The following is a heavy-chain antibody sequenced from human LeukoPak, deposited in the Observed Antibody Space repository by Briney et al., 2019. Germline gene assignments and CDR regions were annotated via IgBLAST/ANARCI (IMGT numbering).Heavy chain of an antibody. D-gene: IGHD6-13*01. CDR3: SRGLEYSSSWYSYYYYYGLDV. J-gene: IGHJ6*04. CDR1: GFTFSKYA. V-gene: IGHV3-30*04. CDR2: TSYDGSAN. Sequence: PGRSLRLSCAASGFTFSKYAMHWVRQAPGKGLEWVAVTSYDGSANYYPDSVKGRFTISRDNSKDSLYLQMNSLRAEDTAVYYCSRGLEYSSSWYSYYYYYGLDVWGKGTTVTVSS.